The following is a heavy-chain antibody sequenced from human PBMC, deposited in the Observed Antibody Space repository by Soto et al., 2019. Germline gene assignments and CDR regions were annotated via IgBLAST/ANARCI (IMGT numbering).Heavy chain of an antibody. CDR1: GGTFSSYA. D-gene: IGHD3-3*01. V-gene: IGHV1-69*01. Sequence: QVQLVQSGAEVKKPGSSVKVSCKASGGTFSSYAISWVRQAHGQGLEWMGGIIPIFGTANYAQKFQGRVTITADESTSTAYMELSSLRSEDTAVYYCARSALDITIFGVVTAFDYWGQGTLVTVSS. CDR3: ARSALDITIFGVVTAFDY. J-gene: IGHJ4*02. CDR2: IIPIFGTA.